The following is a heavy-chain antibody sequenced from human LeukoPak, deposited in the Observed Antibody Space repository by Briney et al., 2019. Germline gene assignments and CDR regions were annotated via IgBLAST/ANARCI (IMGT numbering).Heavy chain of an antibody. Sequence: PSETLSLTCAVYGGSFSGYYWSWIRQPPGKGLEWIGEINHSGITNYNPSLKSRVTISVDTSKNQFSLKLSSVTAADTAVYYCAGRVPVPSVRGVIQNYYYYGMDVWGQGTTVTVSS. D-gene: IGHD3-10*01. CDR2: INHSGIT. V-gene: IGHV4-34*01. CDR3: AGRVPVPSVRGVIQNYYYYGMDV. J-gene: IGHJ6*02. CDR1: GGSFSGYY.